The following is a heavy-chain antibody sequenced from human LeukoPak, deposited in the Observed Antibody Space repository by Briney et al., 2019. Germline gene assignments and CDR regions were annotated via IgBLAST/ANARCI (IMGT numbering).Heavy chain of an antibody. Sequence: SETPSLTCTVSGGSISSSSYYWGWIRQPPGKGLEWIGSIYYSGSTYYNPSLTSRVTISVDTSKNQSSLKLSSVTAADTAVYYCARMYYDILTGSKRFDYWGQGTLVTVSS. CDR3: ARMYYDILTGSKRFDY. V-gene: IGHV4-39*01. CDR1: GGSISSSSYY. D-gene: IGHD3-9*01. J-gene: IGHJ4*02. CDR2: IYYSGST.